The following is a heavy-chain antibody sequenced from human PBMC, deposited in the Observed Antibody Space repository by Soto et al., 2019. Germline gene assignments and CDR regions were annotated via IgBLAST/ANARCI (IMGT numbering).Heavy chain of an antibody. Sequence: GGSLRLSCAASEFTFNTYPMHWVRQAPGKGLEWVAVISHDEGTKYYGDSMKGRFTISRDNSKNTLYLQMNSLRGDDTAVYYCARGASDFWGAYPEIHFFDSWGQGTLVTVSS. CDR3: ARGASDFWGAYPEIHFFDS. CDR2: ISHDEGTK. V-gene: IGHV3-30-3*01. D-gene: IGHD3-3*01. CDR1: EFTFNTYP. J-gene: IGHJ4*02.